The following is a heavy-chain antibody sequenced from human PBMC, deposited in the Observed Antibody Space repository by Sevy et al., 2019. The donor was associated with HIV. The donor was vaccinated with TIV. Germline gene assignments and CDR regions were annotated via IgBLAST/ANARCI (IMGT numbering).Heavy chain of an antibody. CDR2: IKNENEGGTT. V-gene: IGHV3-15*01. CDR1: GFPFSDAW. D-gene: IGHD4-4*01. Sequence: GGSLRLSCAASGFPFSDAWMNWVRQAPGKGLEWVGLIKNENEGGTTDYAAPVRGRFTISRDDSKNTLFLQMSSLKTEDTAIYYCTTDWRSVTTWLRAFGLWGQGTMVSVSS. J-gene: IGHJ3*01. CDR3: TTDWRSVTTWLRAFGL.